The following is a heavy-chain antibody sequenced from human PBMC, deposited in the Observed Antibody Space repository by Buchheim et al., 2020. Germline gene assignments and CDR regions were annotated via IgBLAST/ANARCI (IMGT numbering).Heavy chain of an antibody. J-gene: IGHJ6*03. CDR1: GGSITSGDNY. D-gene: IGHD3-10*01. CDR3: ARVGTSCGSWTMDV. Sequence: QLQLQESGPGLVKPSQTLSLTCTVSGGSITSGDNYWTWIRQPPGKGLEWIGHIHHTGSTYYNPSLRSRLSISIDTSKNQFSLKLTAVTAADTGGYYCARVGTSCGSWTMDVWGKGTT. CDR2: IHHTGST. V-gene: IGHV4-30-4*08.